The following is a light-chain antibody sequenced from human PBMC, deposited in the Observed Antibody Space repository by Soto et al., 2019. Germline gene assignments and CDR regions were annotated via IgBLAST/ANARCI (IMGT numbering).Light chain of an antibody. Sequence: QSVLTQPASVSGSPGQSITISCTGTSNDVGGYNLVSWFQQHPGKAPKLMISEVNKRPSGVSNRFSGSKSANTASLTISGLHAEDEADYYCCSHVGGSSPQWVFAGGTKLTVL. J-gene: IGLJ3*02. CDR2: EVN. V-gene: IGLV2-23*02. CDR3: CSHVGGSSPQWV. CDR1: SNDVGGYNL.